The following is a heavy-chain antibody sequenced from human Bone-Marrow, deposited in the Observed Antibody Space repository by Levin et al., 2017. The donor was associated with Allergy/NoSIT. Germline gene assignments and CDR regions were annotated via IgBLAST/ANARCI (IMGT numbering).Heavy chain of an antibody. J-gene: IGHJ4*02. Sequence: AGGSLRLSCAASGFTFSSYAMSWVRQAPGKGLEWVSAISGSGGSTYYADSVKGRFTISRDNSKNTLYLQMNSLRAEDTAVYYCAKRCTMTTVTIFDYWGQGTLVTVSS. CDR2: ISGSGGST. D-gene: IGHD4-17*01. CDR1: GFTFSSYA. CDR3: AKRCTMTTVTIFDY. V-gene: IGHV3-23*01.